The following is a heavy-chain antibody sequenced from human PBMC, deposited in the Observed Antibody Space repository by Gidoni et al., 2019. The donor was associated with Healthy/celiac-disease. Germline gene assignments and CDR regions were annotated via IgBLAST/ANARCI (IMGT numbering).Heavy chain of an antibody. V-gene: IGHV4-39*01. CDR3: ARHRPEYQLLYYYYYGMDV. D-gene: IGHD2-2*01. CDR2: ILSSGRT. Sequence: QLPLQESGPGLVKPSETLSLTCTFSGGSISSSSYYWGWIRQPPGKGLEWSGGILSSGRTYYNPSLKSRVTISVETSKNQCSLKLSSVTAADTAVYYWARHRPEYQLLYYYYYGMDVWGQGTTVTVSS. J-gene: IGHJ6*02. CDR1: GGSISSSSYY.